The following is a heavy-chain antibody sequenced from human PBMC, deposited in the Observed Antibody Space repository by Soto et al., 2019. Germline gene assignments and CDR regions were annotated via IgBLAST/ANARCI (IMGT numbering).Heavy chain of an antibody. D-gene: IGHD4-17*01. CDR3: ARPFYGDYAAYYYGMDV. J-gene: IGHJ6*02. V-gene: IGHV4-38-2*01. Sequence: TSETLSLTCAVSGFSISSGFYWGWIRQPPGKGLEWIGNIYHSGSTYYNPSLKSRVTISADTSKNQLSLKLSSVTAADTAVYYCARPFYGDYAAYYYGMDVWGHGTTVTVSS. CDR1: GFSISSGFY. CDR2: IYHSGST.